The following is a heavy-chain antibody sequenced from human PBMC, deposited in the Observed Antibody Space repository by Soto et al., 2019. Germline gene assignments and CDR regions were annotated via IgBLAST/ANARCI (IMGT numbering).Heavy chain of an antibody. CDR2: IYYSGST. CDR3: ARVGGFGATTIDY. CDR1: GGSISSGDYY. V-gene: IGHV4-30-4*01. Sequence: QVQLQESGPGLVKPSQTLSLTCTVSGGSISSGDYYWSWIRQPPGKGLEWIGYIYYSGSTYYNPSLKSRVTISVETSKNQFSLKLSSVTAAATAVYYCARVGGFGATTIDYWGQGTLVTVSS. D-gene: IGHD3-10*01. J-gene: IGHJ4*02.